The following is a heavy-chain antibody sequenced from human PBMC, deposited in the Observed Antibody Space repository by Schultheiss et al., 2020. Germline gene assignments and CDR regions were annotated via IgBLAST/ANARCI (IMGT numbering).Heavy chain of an antibody. CDR2: IGPDGTDT. J-gene: IGHJ4*02. Sequence: GESLRLSCAASGFTFSSYWMHWVRQAPGKGLEWVSYIGPDGTDTHYADSVRGRFTISRDNAKNSLYLQMNSLRDEDTAVYYCAREEGIAAAGLYYFDYWGQGTLVTVSS. D-gene: IGHD6-13*01. CDR3: AREEGIAAAGLYYFDY. CDR1: GFTFSSYW. V-gene: IGHV3-48*02.